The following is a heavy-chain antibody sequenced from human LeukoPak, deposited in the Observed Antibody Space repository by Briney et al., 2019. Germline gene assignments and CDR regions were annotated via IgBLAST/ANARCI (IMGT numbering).Heavy chain of an antibody. CDR2: ISAYNGNT. D-gene: IGHD6-19*01. CDR3: AREPPVAGTSDYFDY. Sequence: ASVTVSCKASGYTFTSYGISWVRQAPGQGLEWMGWISAYNGNTNYAQKLQGRVTMTTDTSTSTAYMELRSLRSDDTAVYYCAREPPVAGTSDYFDYWGQGTLVTVSS. CDR1: GYTFTSYG. V-gene: IGHV1-18*01. J-gene: IGHJ4*02.